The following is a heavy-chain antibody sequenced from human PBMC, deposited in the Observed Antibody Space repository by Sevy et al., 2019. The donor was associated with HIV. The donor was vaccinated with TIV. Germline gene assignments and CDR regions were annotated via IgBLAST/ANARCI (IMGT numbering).Heavy chain of an antibody. CDR1: GFTFSSYA. J-gene: IGHJ4*02. CDR2: ISYDGSNK. CDR3: ARVSGHDVLRYFDWLLSPYFDY. Sequence: GGSLRLSCAASGFTFSSYAMHWVRQAPGKGLEWVAVISYDGSNKYYADSVKGRLTISRDNSKNTLYLQMNGPRAEDSAVYYCARVSGHDVLRYFDWLLSPYFDYWGQGTLVTVSS. D-gene: IGHD3-9*01. V-gene: IGHV3-30-3*01.